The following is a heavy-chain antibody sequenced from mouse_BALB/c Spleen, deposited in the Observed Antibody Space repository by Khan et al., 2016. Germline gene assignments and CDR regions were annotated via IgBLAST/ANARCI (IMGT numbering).Heavy chain of an antibody. CDR3: ARGSTAGSPFAY. V-gene: IGHV1-87*01. Sequence: VQLQESGAELARPGASVKLSCKASGFTFTTYWMQWVKQRPGQGLEWIGAIYPGDDDTRYTQTFTGKATLTADESSSTAYMQLSILASGDSAVYYCARGSTAGSPFAYWGQGTLVTVSA. J-gene: IGHJ3*01. CDR1: GFTFTTYW. CDR2: IYPGDDDT.